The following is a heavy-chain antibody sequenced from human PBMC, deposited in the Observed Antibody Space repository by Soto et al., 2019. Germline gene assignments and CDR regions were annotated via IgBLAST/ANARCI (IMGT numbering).Heavy chain of an antibody. CDR2: IDPHGGGT. D-gene: IGHD3-22*01. CDR1: GYTFTDYY. Sequence: ASVKVSCKASGYTFTDYYMHWVRQAPGQGLEWMGWIDPHGGGTNSAQNFQGRVTMTRDTSISTAYMELRSLRSDDTAVYYCARGSGRHYYDSSGSPGYYYGMDVWGQGTTVTVSS. V-gene: IGHV1-2*02. CDR3: ARGSGRHYYDSSGSPGYYYGMDV. J-gene: IGHJ6*02.